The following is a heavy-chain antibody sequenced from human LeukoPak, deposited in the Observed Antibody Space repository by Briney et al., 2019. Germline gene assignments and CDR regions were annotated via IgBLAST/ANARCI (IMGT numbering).Heavy chain of an antibody. J-gene: IGHJ4*02. CDR3: ARDNLGDVVSSMSY. CDR2: ISSSGSTI. Sequence: PGGSLRLSCAASGFTFSSYEMNWVRQAPGKGLEWVSYISSSGSTIYYADSVKGRFTISRDNAKNSLYLQMNSLRAEDTAVYYCARDNLGDVVSSMSYWGQGTLVTVSS. V-gene: IGHV3-48*03. D-gene: IGHD2-8*02. CDR1: GFTFSSYE.